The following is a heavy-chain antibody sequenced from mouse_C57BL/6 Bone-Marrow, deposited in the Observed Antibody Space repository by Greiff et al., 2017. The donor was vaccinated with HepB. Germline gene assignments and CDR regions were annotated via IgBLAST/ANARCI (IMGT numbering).Heavy chain of an antibody. J-gene: IGHJ1*03. Sequence: VKLQQPGAELVKPGASVKLSCKASGYTFTSYWMHWVKQRPGQGLEWIGMIHPNSGSTNYNEKLKSKATLTVDKSSSTAYMQLSSLTSEDSAVYYCARLYYGRSYDWYFDVWGTGTTVTVSS. CDR2: IHPNSGST. CDR1: GYTFTSYW. CDR3: ARLYYGRSYDWYFDV. D-gene: IGHD1-1*01. V-gene: IGHV1-64*01.